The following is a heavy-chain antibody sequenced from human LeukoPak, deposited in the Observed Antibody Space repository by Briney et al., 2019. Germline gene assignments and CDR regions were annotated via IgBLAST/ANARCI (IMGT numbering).Heavy chain of an antibody. J-gene: IGHJ4*02. CDR3: ARDGRTGWYSDY. CDR2: INWNGGDT. Sequence: GGSLRLSCAASGFNFNDFGLSWVRQAPGKGLEWVSGINWNGGDTGYADSVKGRFTISRDNAKNSLYLQMDSLRVEDTALYYCARDGRTGWYSDYWGQGTLVTVSS. D-gene: IGHD3/OR15-3a*01. V-gene: IGHV3-20*04. CDR1: GFNFNDFG.